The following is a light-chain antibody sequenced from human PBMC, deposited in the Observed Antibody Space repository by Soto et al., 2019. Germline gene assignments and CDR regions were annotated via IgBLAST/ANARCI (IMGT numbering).Light chain of an antibody. CDR2: DVT. CDR1: SSDVGGYNY. J-gene: IGLJ1*01. CDR3: SSYTSSSTPYV. Sequence: QSVLTQPASVSGSPGQSITISCTGTSSDVGGYNYVSWYQQHPVKAPKLMIYDVTNRPSGVSDRFSGSKSGNTASLTISGLQAEDEAHYYCSSYTSSSTPYVFGTGTQLTVL. V-gene: IGLV2-14*01.